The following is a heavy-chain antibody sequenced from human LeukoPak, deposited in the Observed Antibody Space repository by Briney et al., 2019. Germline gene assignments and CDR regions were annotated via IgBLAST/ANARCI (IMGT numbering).Heavy chain of an antibody. CDR2: VHPNSGDT. Sequence: GASVKVSCKTSGYPFTTYEINWVRQATGQGLEWMGWVHPNSGDTDYAQKFQGRVIMTRSTSINTAYMELSSLTSDDTAVYYCARGPRFDPWGQGTLVTVSS. J-gene: IGHJ5*02. V-gene: IGHV1-8*01. CDR1: GYPFTTYE. CDR3: ARGPRFDP.